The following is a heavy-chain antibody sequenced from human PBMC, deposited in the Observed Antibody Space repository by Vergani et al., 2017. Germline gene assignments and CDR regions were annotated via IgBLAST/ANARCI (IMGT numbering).Heavy chain of an antibody. CDR3: ARHSTVEWLVKLGGIDP. CDR1: GASIRSSNYY. J-gene: IGHJ5*02. Sequence: QLQLQESGPGLVKPSATLSLTCSVSGASIRSSNYYWGWIRQPPGKGLEWIASIYYSGSLYYNPSLKSRVTISVDTSKNQFSLKLSSVTAADTAVYFCARHSTVEWLVKLGGIDPWGQGILVTVSS. D-gene: IGHD6-19*01. V-gene: IGHV4-39*01. CDR2: IYYSGSL.